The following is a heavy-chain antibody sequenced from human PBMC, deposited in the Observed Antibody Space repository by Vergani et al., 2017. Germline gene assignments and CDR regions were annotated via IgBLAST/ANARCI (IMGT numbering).Heavy chain of an antibody. CDR2: IHYSEKT. D-gene: IGHD6-19*01. V-gene: IGHV4-59*11. Sequence: QVQLQESGPGLVKSSETLSLTCSVSFDSIRNLYCNWIRQPPGKGLEWIGSIHYSEKTNYNPSLKTRVTISVETSKNQLSLTLTSVTAAATAVYYCASDTHSGQRADRWGQGILVSVTS. CDR1: FDSIRNLY. CDR3: ASDTHSGQRADR. J-gene: IGHJ5*02.